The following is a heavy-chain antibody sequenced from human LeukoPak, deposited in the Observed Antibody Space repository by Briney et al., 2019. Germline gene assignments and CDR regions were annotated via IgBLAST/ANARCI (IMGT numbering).Heavy chain of an antibody. Sequence: ASVKVSCKASGYTFTGYYMRWVRQAPGQGFEWLGRVDSKSGGTNYAQKFQGRVTMTRDTSISTVYMQLISLRSDDTAVYYCAREMNYDDYRTSDYWGQGTLVTVSS. J-gene: IGHJ4*02. CDR1: GYTFTGYY. V-gene: IGHV1-2*02. CDR2: VDSKSGGT. D-gene: IGHD4-17*01. CDR3: AREMNYDDYRTSDY.